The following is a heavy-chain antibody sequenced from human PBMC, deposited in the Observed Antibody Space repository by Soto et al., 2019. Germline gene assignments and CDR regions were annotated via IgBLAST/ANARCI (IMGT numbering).Heavy chain of an antibody. CDR2: IYHSGST. Sequence: PSETLSLTCAVSGGSISISNWWSCVRQPPGKGLEWIGEIYHSGSTNYNPSLKSRVTISVDKSKNQFSLKLSSVTAADTAVYYCARAAYGDYALDTGNDYWGQGILVTVSS. D-gene: IGHD4-17*01. J-gene: IGHJ4*02. CDR1: GGSISISNW. CDR3: ARAAYGDYALDTGNDY. V-gene: IGHV4-4*02.